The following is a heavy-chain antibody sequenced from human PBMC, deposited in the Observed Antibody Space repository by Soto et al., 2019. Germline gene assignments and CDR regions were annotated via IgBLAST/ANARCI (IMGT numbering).Heavy chain of an antibody. D-gene: IGHD3-10*01. Sequence: SETLSLTCTVSGGSISTYYWSWIRQTPDKGLESIGYIYSSGNTNYNPSLKSRVTISVDTSKNQFSLKLTSVTAADTAVYYCARGGSRDSGTYHNRLFDPWGQGTRVTVSS. J-gene: IGHJ5*02. CDR2: IYSSGNT. CDR1: GGSISTYY. CDR3: ARGGSRDSGTYHNRLFDP. V-gene: IGHV4-59*01.